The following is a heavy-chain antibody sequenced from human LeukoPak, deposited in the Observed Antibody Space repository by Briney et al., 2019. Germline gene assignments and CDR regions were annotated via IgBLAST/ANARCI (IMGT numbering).Heavy chain of an antibody. Sequence: GRSLRLSCAASGFTFSSYAMHWVRQAPGKGLEWVAVVSYDGSNKYYADSVKGRFTISRDNSKNTLYLQMNSLRAEDTAVYYCARDPRPHKEAFDYWGQGTLVTVSS. CDR3: ARDPRPHKEAFDY. CDR1: GFTFSSYA. CDR2: VSYDGSNK. V-gene: IGHV3-30-3*01. J-gene: IGHJ4*02.